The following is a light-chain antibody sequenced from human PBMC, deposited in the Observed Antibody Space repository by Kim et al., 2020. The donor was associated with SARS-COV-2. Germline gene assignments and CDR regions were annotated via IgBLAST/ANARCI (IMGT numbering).Light chain of an antibody. CDR3: QQYNNWPPLT. V-gene: IGKV3-15*01. J-gene: IGKJ5*01. CDR2: GAS. CDR1: HRRGSY. Sequence: PRERSTLSCRASHRRGSYLASYYQKPAHDPTLLLYGASTRAASIPARFIGSGSGTDFTLTISSLQPEECAVFYCQQYNNWPPLTFGQGTRLEIK.